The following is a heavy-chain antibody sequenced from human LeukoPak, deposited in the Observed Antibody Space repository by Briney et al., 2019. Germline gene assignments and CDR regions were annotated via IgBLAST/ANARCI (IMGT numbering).Heavy chain of an antibody. D-gene: IGHD1-1*01. CDR2: VLYDGNTE. CDR3: ARGRTGYTTGPDY. CDR1: GFTFSSYS. Sequence: PGGSLRLSCAASGFTFSSYSMNWVRQAPGKGLEWVAIVLYDGNTEYYADSVRGRFSISRDNSRNILYLQMNSLRAEDTAIYYCARGRTGYTTGPDYWGQGALVTVSS. V-gene: IGHV3-33*08. J-gene: IGHJ4*02.